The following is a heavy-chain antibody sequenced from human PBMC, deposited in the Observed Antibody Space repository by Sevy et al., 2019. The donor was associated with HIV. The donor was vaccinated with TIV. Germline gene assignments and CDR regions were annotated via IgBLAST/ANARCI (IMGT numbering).Heavy chain of an antibody. Sequence: GGSLRLSCVASGFTFSDSWMTWVRQAPGKGLERIAFINEDGSRLGYVDSVRGRFTISRENTKNSLYLQMNSLRAEDTAVSFCARDRAYSALDYWGQGTLVTVSS. CDR1: GFTFSDSW. J-gene: IGHJ4*02. D-gene: IGHD5-18*01. V-gene: IGHV3-7*01. CDR3: ARDRAYSALDY. CDR2: INEDGSRL.